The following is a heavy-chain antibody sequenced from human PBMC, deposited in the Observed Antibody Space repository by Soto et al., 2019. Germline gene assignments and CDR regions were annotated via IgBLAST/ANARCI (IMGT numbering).Heavy chain of an antibody. CDR3: ARERSSAGTGWFDP. D-gene: IGHD6-13*01. V-gene: IGHV1-8*01. CDR1: GYTFTSYD. Sequence: QVQLVQSGAEVKKPGASVKVSCKASGYTFTSYDINWVRQATGQGREWMGWMNPNSGNTAYAQKFQGRVTMTRNTSKSTDYMEVSSLRSEDTAVYYCARERSSAGTGWFDPWGQGTLVTVSS. CDR2: MNPNSGNT. J-gene: IGHJ5*02.